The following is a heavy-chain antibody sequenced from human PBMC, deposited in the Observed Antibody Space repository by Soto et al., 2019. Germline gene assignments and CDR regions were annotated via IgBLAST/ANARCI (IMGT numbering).Heavy chain of an antibody. D-gene: IGHD2-2*01. CDR2: IRSKAYGGTT. Sequence: PGGSLRLSCTASGFTFGDYAMSWFRQAPGKGLEWVGFIRSKAYGGTTEYAASVKGRFTISRDDSKSIAYLQMNSLKTEDTAVYYCMGYCSSTSCSGLGDHYGGNSDDYWGQGTLVTVSS. V-gene: IGHV3-49*03. CDR3: MGYCSSTSCSGLGDHYGGNSDDY. J-gene: IGHJ4*02. CDR1: GFTFGDYA.